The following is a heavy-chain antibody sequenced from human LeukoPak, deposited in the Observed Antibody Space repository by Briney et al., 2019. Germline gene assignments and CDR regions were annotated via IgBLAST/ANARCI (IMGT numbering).Heavy chain of an antibody. J-gene: IGHJ4*02. D-gene: IGHD5-12*01. Sequence: GGSLRLSCATSGFTFSNYAVSWVRQAPGKGLEWVSSISGSGGTTCYADSVKGRFTISRDNSKNTLYLQMNSLRAEDTAVYYCAKDPYRASSGLVDYWGQGTLVTVSS. CDR3: AKDPYRASSGLVDY. CDR2: ISGSGGTT. CDR1: GFTFSNYA. V-gene: IGHV3-23*01.